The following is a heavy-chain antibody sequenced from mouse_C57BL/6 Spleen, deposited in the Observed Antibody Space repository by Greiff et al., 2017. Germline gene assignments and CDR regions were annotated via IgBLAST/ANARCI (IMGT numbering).Heavy chain of an antibody. CDR2: IDPSDSYT. J-gene: IGHJ1*03. CDR3: ARRGGDTGYFDV. CDR1: GYTFTSYW. V-gene: IGHV1-50*01. Sequence: QVQLQQPGAELVKPGASVKLSCKASGYTFTSYWMQWVKQRPGQGLEWIGEIDPSDSYTNYNQKFKGKATLTVDTSSSTAYMQLSSLTSEDSAVYYCARRGGDTGYFDVWGTGTTVTVSS. D-gene: IGHD1-1*01.